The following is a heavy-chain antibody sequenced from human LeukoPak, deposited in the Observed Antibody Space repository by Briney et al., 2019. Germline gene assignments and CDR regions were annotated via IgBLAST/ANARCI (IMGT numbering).Heavy chain of an antibody. Sequence: ASVKVSCKASGYTFIDYYIHWVRQAPGQGLEWMGWINPNSGGTNYAQKFQGRVTMTTDTSTSTAYMELRSLRSDDTAVYYCARGVRENRSWYTVHFDYWGQGTLVTVSS. CDR3: ARGVRENRSWYTVHFDY. D-gene: IGHD2-2*02. J-gene: IGHJ4*02. CDR2: INPNSGGT. V-gene: IGHV1-2*02. CDR1: GYTFIDYY.